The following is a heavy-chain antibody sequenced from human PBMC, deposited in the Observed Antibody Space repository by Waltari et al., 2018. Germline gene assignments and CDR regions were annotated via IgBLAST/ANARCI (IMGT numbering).Heavy chain of an antibody. CDR1: GGTFSSYT. CDR3: ARGPYSGSYNY. CDR2: IIPILGIA. Sequence: QVQLVQSGAEVKKPGSSVKVSCKASGGTFSSYTLSWVRQAPGQGLEWMGRIIPILGIANYAQKFQGRVTITADKSTSTAYMELSSLRSEDTAVYYCARGPYSGSYNYWSQGTLVTVSS. V-gene: IGHV1-69*02. J-gene: IGHJ4*02. D-gene: IGHD1-26*01.